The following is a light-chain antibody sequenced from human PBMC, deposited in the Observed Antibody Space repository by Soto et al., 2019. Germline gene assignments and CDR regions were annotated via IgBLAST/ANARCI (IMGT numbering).Light chain of an antibody. CDR1: QAVDSKF. V-gene: IGKV3-20*01. CDR3: QLYGISVPVT. J-gene: IGKJ1*01. Sequence: IVLTKSPGTLSLSPGETATLSCRASQAVDSKFLAWYQQKPGQAPRLIMFGVSGRATGVPSRFTGGVSGTDFTLPIRSMEPEDFAVYYCQLYGISVPVTFGQGT. CDR2: GVS.